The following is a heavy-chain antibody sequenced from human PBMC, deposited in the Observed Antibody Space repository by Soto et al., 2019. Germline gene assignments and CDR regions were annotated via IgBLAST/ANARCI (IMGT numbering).Heavy chain of an antibody. D-gene: IGHD2-2*01. Sequence: SETLSLTCFVSGGSISSNNYYWGRIRQPPGKGLEWIGSMSYSRSTYYNPSLKSRVTISVDTSKNQFSLKLTSVTAADTAVYYCAILLRPTTRGGGYFVSWGQGPLVTVPS. CDR1: GGSISSNNYY. J-gene: IGHJ4*02. V-gene: IGHV4-39*01. CDR2: MSYSRST. CDR3: AILLRPTTRGGGYFVS.